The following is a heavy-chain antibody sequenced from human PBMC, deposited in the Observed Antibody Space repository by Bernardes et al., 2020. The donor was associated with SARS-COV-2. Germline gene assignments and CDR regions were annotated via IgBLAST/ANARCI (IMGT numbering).Heavy chain of an antibody. Sequence: GGSLRLSCAASGFTFSTYDMDWVRQAPGKGLEWVASTSKDGSNTYYPESLKGRFTISRDNSRHTLYLQINILRPEDTATYFCARDLGGGADLWGPGTLVTVSS. V-gene: IGHV3-30*03. D-gene: IGHD2-15*01. CDR2: TSKDGSNT. J-gene: IGHJ5*02. CDR1: GFTFSTYD. CDR3: ARDLGGGADL.